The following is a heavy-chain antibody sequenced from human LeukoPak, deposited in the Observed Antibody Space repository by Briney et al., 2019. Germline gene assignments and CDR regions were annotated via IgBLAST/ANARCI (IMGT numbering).Heavy chain of an antibody. D-gene: IGHD6-19*01. V-gene: IGHV3-21*01. CDR1: GFTFSSYS. CDR3: ARDLKYYSSGWYPFEY. Sequence: KPGGSLRLSCAASGFTFSSYSMNWVRQAPGKGLEWVSSISSSSSYIYYADSVKGRFTISRDNAKNSLYLQMNSLRAEDTAVYYCARDLKYYSSGWYPFEYWGQGTLVTVSS. CDR2: ISSSSSYI. J-gene: IGHJ4*02.